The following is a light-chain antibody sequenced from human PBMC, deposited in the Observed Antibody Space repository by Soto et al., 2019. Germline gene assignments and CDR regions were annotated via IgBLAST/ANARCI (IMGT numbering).Light chain of an antibody. V-gene: IGKV3-11*01. J-gene: IGKJ4*01. CDR2: DAS. CDR3: QQRINWPPVT. Sequence: VLTQSPATLSLSPGERSTLSCRASQSVSTYLAWYQQKPGQAPRLLIYDASNRATGIPARFSGSGSGTDFTLTISSLAPEDYAVYYCQQRINWPPVTFGGGTKVEIK. CDR1: QSVSTY.